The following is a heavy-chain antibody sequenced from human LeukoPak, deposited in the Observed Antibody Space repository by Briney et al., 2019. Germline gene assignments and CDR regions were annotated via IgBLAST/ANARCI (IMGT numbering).Heavy chain of an antibody. Sequence: GGSLRLSCAASGFTFSSYWMSWVRQAPGKGLEWVANIKQDGSEKYYVDSVKGRFTISRDNAKNPLYLQMNSLRAEDTAVYYCARGPLAGDILTGYYYWGQGTLVTVSS. CDR1: GFTFSSYW. D-gene: IGHD3-9*01. J-gene: IGHJ4*02. CDR2: IKQDGSEK. CDR3: ARGPLAGDILTGYYY. V-gene: IGHV3-7*01.